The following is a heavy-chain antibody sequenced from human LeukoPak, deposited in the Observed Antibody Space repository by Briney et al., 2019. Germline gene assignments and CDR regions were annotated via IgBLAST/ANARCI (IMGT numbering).Heavy chain of an antibody. Sequence: SETLSLTCAVYGGSFSGYYWSWIRQPPGKGLEWIGEINHSGSTNYNPSLKSRVTISVDTSKNQFSLKLSSVTAADTAVYYCARQAYSSGWYRRRVYFDYWGQGTLVTVSS. D-gene: IGHD6-19*01. CDR2: INHSGST. CDR1: GGSFSGYY. J-gene: IGHJ4*02. V-gene: IGHV4-34*01. CDR3: ARQAYSSGWYRRRVYFDY.